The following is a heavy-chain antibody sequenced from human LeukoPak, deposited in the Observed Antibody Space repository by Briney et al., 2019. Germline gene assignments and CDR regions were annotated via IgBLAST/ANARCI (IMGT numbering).Heavy chain of an antibody. CDR3: ARERGPDITYSNYHFDY. J-gene: IGHJ4*02. CDR2: ISGSGGST. CDR1: GFTFSSYA. Sequence: GGSLRLSCAASGFTFSSYAMSWVRQAPGKGLEWVSAISGSGGSTYYADSVKGRFTISRDNSKNTLYLQMNSLRAEDTAVYYCARERGPDITYSNYHFDYWGQGTLVTVSS. D-gene: IGHD4-11*01. V-gene: IGHV3-23*01.